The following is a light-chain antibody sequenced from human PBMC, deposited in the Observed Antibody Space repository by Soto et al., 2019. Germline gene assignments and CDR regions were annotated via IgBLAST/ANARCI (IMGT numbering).Light chain of an antibody. CDR1: NSDVGTYNL. CDR3: CSYATSSTLV. Sequence: QSVLTQPASVSGSPGQSITISCTGTNSDVGTYNLVSWYQHHPGKAPKLMIYEGSKRPSGVSDRFSASKSGNTASLTISGLQAEDEADYYCCSYATSSTLVFGGGTKVTVL. V-gene: IGLV2-23*01. J-gene: IGLJ2*01. CDR2: EGS.